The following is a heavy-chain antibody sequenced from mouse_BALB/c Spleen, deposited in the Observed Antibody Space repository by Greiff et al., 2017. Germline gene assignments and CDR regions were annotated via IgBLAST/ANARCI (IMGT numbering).Heavy chain of an antibody. V-gene: IGHV1S22*01. CDR3: TREGYDSAMDY. CDR2: IYPGSGST. CDR1: GYTFTSYW. Sequence: LQQPGSELVRPAASVKLSCKASGYTFTSYWMHWVKQRHGQGLEWIGNIYPGSGSTNYDEKFKSKGTLTVDTSSSTAYMHLSSLTSEDSAVYYCTREGYDSAMDYWGQGTSVTVSS. D-gene: IGHD2-14*01. J-gene: IGHJ4*01.